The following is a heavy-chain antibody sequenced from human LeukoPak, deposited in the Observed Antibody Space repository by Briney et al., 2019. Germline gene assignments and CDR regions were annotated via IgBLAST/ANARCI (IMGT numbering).Heavy chain of an antibody. D-gene: IGHD1-26*01. J-gene: IGHJ4*02. CDR1: GFTFSDYY. CDR2: ISSSGSTI. V-gene: IGHV3-11*04. Sequence: GGSLRLSCAVSGFTFSDYYMSWLRQAPGKGLEWVSYISSSGSTIYYADSVKGRFTISRDNAKNSLYLQMTSLRAEDTAVYYCARDRYSGSYPIDYWGQGTLVTVSS. CDR3: ARDRYSGSYPIDY.